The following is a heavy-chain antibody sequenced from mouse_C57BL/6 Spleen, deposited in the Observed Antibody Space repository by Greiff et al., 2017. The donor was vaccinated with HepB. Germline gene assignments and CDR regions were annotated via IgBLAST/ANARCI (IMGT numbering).Heavy chain of an antibody. CDR2: IDPNSGGT. Sequence: QVQLKEPGAELVKPGASVKLSCKASGYTFTSYWMHWVKQRPGRGLEWIGRIDPNSGGTKYNEKFKSKATLTVDKPSSTAYMQLSSLTSEDSAVYYCARGELGLDYYAMDYWGQGTSVTVSS. J-gene: IGHJ4*01. V-gene: IGHV1-72*01. CDR1: GYTFTSYW. D-gene: IGHD4-1*01. CDR3: ARGELGLDYYAMDY.